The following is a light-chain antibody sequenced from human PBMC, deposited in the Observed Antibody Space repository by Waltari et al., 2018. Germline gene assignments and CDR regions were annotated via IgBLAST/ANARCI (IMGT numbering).Light chain of an antibody. V-gene: IGLV2-23*02. CDR1: SNDVGNSNL. Sequence: QSALTQPASVSGSPGQSITISCTGTSNDVGNSNLVSWYQQHPGKAPKLMISEVRKRPSGVSNRFSGSKSGNTASLTISGLQPEDEADYFCCSYAGSNIVVFGGGTKLTVL. CDR3: CSYAGSNIVV. J-gene: IGLJ2*01. CDR2: EVR.